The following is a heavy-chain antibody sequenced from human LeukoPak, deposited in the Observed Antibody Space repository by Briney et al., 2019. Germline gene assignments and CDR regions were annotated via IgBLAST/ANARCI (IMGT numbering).Heavy chain of an antibody. CDR1: GGSISSSSYY. J-gene: IGHJ5*02. D-gene: IGHD6-13*01. CDR3: ARVPGSKYSSSWYLPHPPWFDP. CDR2: IYYSGST. V-gene: IGHV4-61*01. Sequence: SETLSLTCTVSGGSISSSSYYWNWIRQPPGKGLEWIGYIYYSGSTNYNPSLKSRVTISVDTSKNQFSLKLSSVTAADTAVYYCARVPGSKYSSSWYLPHPPWFDPWGQGTLVTVSS.